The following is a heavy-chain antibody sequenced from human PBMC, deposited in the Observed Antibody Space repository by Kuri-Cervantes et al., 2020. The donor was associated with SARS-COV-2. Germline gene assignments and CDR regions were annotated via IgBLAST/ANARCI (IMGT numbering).Heavy chain of an antibody. V-gene: IGHV3-53*01. D-gene: IGHD3-22*01. CDR3: TRADISGSNKWFFNL. Sequence: GESLKVSCAASGFTVSNKYMTWVRQAPGKGLNCVSVIDSGGNTYYADSVKGRFTISRDSSKNTLYLQMNNLSAAYTAVYYCTRADISGSNKWFFNLWGRGTLVTVSS. J-gene: IGHJ2*01. CDR2: IDSGGNT. CDR1: GFTVSNKY.